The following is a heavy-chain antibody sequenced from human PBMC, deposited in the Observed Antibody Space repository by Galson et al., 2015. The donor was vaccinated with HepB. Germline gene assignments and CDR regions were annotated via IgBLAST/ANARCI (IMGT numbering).Heavy chain of an antibody. J-gene: IGHJ6*02. V-gene: IGHV2-70*11. CDR2: IDWDDDK. D-gene: IGHD3-10*01. CDR1: GFSLSTSGMC. CDR3: ARIRTYYYGSGSYYTDYYYYYGMDV. Sequence: PALVKPTQTLTLTCTFSGFSLSTSGMCVSWIRQPPGKALEWLARIDWDDDKYYSTSLKTRLTISKDTSKNQVVLTMTNMDPVDTATYYCARIRTYYYGSGSYYTDYYYYYGMDVWGQGTTVTVSS.